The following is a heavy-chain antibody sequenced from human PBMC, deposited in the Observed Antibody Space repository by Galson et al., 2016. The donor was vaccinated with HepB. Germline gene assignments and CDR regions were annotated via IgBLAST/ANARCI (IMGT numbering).Heavy chain of an antibody. CDR2: IWYDGSNE. V-gene: IGHV3-33*08. CDR1: GFIFSDHY. D-gene: IGHD3-10*01. Sequence: SLRLSCAASGFIFSDHYMDWVRQAPGKGLEWVAVIWYDGSNEYYADSVKGRFTISRDNSKNTLYLQMNSLRAEDTAVYYCASLGSLGSFSRGLYWGQGTLVTVSS. CDR3: ASLGSLGSFSRGLY. J-gene: IGHJ4*02.